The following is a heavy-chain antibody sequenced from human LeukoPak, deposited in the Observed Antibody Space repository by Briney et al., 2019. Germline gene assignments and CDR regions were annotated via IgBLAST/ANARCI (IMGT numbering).Heavy chain of an antibody. CDR1: GFTFSSYG. J-gene: IGHJ4*02. CDR2: ISGSGGST. Sequence: GGSLRLSCAASGFTFSSYGMSWVRQAPGKGLEWVSAISGSGGSTYYADSVKGRFTISRDNSKNTLYLQMNSLRAEDTAVYYCARVEASGYDYGAFDYWGQGTLVTVSS. V-gene: IGHV3-23*01. CDR3: ARVEASGYDYGAFDY. D-gene: IGHD5-12*01.